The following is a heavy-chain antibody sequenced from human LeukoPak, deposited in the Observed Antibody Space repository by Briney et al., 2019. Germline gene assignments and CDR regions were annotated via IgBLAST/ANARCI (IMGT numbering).Heavy chain of an antibody. CDR1: GYTFTGYY. D-gene: IGHD2-2*02. V-gene: IGHV1-2*02. J-gene: IGHJ5*02. Sequence: ASVKVSCKASGYTFTGYYMHWVRQAPGQGLEWMGWINPNSGGTNYAQKFQGRVTMTRDTSISTAYMELSRLRSDDTAVYYCARDLWYCSSTSCYTYNWFDPWGQGTLVTVSS. CDR3: ARDLWYCSSTSCYTYNWFDP. CDR2: INPNSGGT.